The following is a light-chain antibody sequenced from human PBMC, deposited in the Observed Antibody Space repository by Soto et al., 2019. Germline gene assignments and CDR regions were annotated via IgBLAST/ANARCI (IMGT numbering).Light chain of an antibody. V-gene: IGKV3-11*01. CDR1: QSVSSY. J-gene: IGKJ2*01. CDR3: QQYNSYSYT. Sequence: EIVLTQNPATLSLSPGERATLSCGASQSVSSYLAWYQQKPGQAPRLLIYDASNRATGIPARFSGSGSGTDFTLTISSLEPEDFATYYCQQYNSYSYTLGQRTKADIK. CDR2: DAS.